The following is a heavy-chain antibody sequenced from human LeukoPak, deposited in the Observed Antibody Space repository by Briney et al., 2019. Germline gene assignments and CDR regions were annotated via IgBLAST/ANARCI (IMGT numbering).Heavy chain of an antibody. CDR1: GFIFSDYY. CDR2: ISGSGSTI. Sequence: PGGSLRLSCAASGFIFSDYYMGWIRQAPGKGLEWVSYISGSGSTIFYADSVKGRFTISRDNAKNSMHLQMNSLRAEDTAVYYCRRDFGLSGTKRSFDIWGQGTMVTVSS. V-gene: IGHV3-11*01. D-gene: IGHD1-7*01. CDR3: RRDFGLSGTKRSFDI. J-gene: IGHJ3*02.